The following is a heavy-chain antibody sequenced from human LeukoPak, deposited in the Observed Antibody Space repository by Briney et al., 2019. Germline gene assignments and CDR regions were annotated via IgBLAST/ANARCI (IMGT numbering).Heavy chain of an antibody. J-gene: IGHJ3*02. Sequence: SETLSLTCAVYGGSFSGYYWSWIRQPSGKGLEWIGEINHSGSTNYNPSLKTRITMSVDTSKNQFSLKLNSVTAADTGIYYCARHSRSAYTGYENAFDIWGQGTMVTVSS. V-gene: IGHV4-34*10. D-gene: IGHD5-12*01. CDR2: INHSGST. CDR1: GGSFSGYY. CDR3: ARHSRSAYTGYENAFDI.